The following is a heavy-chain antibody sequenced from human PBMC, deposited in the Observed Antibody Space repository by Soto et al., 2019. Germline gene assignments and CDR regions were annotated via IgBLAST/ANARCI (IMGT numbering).Heavy chain of an antibody. J-gene: IGHJ3*02. CDR1: GGTFSSYA. CDR2: IIPIFGTA. Sequence: KVSCKASGGTFSSYALSWVRQAPGQGLEWMGGIIPIFGTANYAQKFQGRVTITADESTSTAYMELSSLRSEDTAVYYCATEGGVITTSRIRNPFDIWGQGTMVTVSS. V-gene: IGHV1-69*01. D-gene: IGHD3-22*01. CDR3: ATEGGVITTSRIRNPFDI.